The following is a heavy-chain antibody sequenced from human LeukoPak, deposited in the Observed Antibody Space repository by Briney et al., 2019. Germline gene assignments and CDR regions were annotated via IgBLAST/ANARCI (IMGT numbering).Heavy chain of an antibody. Sequence: PGGSLRLSCVASGYTSSRYWRTWFRQAPGKGLEWVANIKQDGSQKNYVDSVKGRFTISRDNAKKSLYLQMNSLRGEDTAVYFCARGGTYDIWGQGTRVTVSS. CDR2: IKQDGSQK. CDR1: GYTSSRYW. CDR3: ARGGTYDI. J-gene: IGHJ3*02. V-gene: IGHV3-7*03.